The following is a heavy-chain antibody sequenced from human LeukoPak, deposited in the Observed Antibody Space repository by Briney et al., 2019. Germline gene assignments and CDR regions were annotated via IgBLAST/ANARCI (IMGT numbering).Heavy chain of an antibody. CDR2: ISAYNGNT. V-gene: IGHV1-18*01. J-gene: IGHJ4*02. CDR1: EYIFTSYA. CDR3: ARSAWSYYDSSGY. Sequence: ASVKVACKASEYIFTSYALHWVRQAPGQGLEWMGWISAYNGNTNYAQKLQGRVTMTTDTSTSTAYMELRSLRSDDTAVYYCARSAWSYYDSSGYWGQGTLVTVSS. D-gene: IGHD3-22*01.